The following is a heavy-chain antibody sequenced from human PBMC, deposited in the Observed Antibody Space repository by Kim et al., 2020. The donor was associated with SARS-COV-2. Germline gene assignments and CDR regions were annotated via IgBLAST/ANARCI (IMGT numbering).Heavy chain of an antibody. J-gene: IGHJ4*02. V-gene: IGHV1-3*01. CDR3: ARDINPPHSWFEATGLFDY. D-gene: IGHD3-10*01. Sequence: RVTITRDTSASTAYMELSSLRSEDTAVYYCARDINPPHSWFEATGLFDYWGQGTLVTVSS.